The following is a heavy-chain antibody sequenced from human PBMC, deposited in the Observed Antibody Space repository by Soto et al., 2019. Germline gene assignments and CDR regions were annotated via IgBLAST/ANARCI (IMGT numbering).Heavy chain of an antibody. CDR1: GFTFSSYG. CDR3: AREDGGYFDY. J-gene: IGHJ4*01. V-gene: IGHV3-33*01. Sequence: QVQLVESGGGVVQPGRSLRLSCAASGFTFSSYGMRWVRQAPGKGPEWVAVLWYDGSNKCYADSVKGRFTISRDNSKSTLYLQMNTLRAQDTAVYYCAREDGGYFDYWGHGTLVTVSS. CDR2: LWYDGSNK.